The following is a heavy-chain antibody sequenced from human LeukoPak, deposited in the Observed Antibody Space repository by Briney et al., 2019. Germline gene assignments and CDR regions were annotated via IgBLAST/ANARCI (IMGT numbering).Heavy chain of an antibody. D-gene: IGHD1-26*01. J-gene: IGHJ4*02. Sequence: GGSLRLSCAASGFTFSSYNMNWVRQAPGQGLEWVSSITSGSSYIYYADSVKGRFTISRDNAKSSLYLQMNSLRAEDTAVYYCARILIVRQCPAHDYWGQGTLVTVSS. V-gene: IGHV3-21*01. CDR2: ITSGSSYI. CDR3: ARILIVRQCPAHDY. CDR1: GFTFSSYN.